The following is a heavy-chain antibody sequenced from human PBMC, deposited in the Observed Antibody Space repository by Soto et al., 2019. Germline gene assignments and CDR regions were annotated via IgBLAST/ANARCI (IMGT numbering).Heavy chain of an antibody. CDR3: ATDGTVTTPGELDY. Sequence: EVQLVESGGGLVQPGGSLRLSCAASGFTFSSYSMNWVRQAPGKGLEWVSYISSSSRTIYYADAVKGRFTISRDNAKNSLLMQMNSLRDADTSGEYCATDGTVTTPGELDYWGQGTLVTVSS. D-gene: IGHD4-4*01. V-gene: IGHV3-48*02. J-gene: IGHJ4*02. CDR1: GFTFSSYS. CDR2: ISSSSRTI.